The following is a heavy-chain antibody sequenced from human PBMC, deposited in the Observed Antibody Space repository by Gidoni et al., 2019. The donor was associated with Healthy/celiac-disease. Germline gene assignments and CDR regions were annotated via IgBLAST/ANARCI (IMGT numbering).Heavy chain of an antibody. Sequence: QLQLQQWGAGLLKPSEPLSLTCAVYGGSFRGYYWSWIRQPPGKGLEWIGEINHSGSTNYNPSLKSRVTISVDTSKNQFSLKLSSVTAADTAVYYCARAAYYDSSGYYYYAFDIWGQGTMVTVSS. CDR2: INHSGST. D-gene: IGHD3-22*01. CDR3: ARAAYYDSSGYYYYAFDI. V-gene: IGHV4-34*01. CDR1: GGSFRGYY. J-gene: IGHJ3*02.